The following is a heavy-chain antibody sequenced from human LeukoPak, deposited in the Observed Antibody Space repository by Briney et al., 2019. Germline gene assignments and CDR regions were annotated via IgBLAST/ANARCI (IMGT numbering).Heavy chain of an antibody. V-gene: IGHV4-4*02. J-gene: IGHJ3*02. CDR1: GGSISSSNW. D-gene: IGHD3-22*01. Sequence: SGTLSLTCAVSGGSISSSNWWSWVRQPPGKGLEWIGEIYHSGSTNYNPSLKSRVTISVDKSKNQFSLKLSSVTAADTAVYYCAREDGVVVVTVTGAFDIWGQGTMVTVSS. CDR2: IYHSGST. CDR3: AREDGVVVVTVTGAFDI.